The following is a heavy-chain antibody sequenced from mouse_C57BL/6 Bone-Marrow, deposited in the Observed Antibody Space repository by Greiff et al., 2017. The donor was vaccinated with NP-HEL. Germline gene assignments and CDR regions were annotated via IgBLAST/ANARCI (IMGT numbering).Heavy chain of an antibody. J-gene: IGHJ4*01. CDR1: GFSLTSYG. D-gene: IGHD1-1*01. Sequence: VQLQESGPGLVQPSQSLSITCTVSGFSLTSYGVHWVRQSPGKGLEWLGVIWRGGSTDYNAAFMSRLSITKDNSKSQVFFKMNSLQADDTAIYYCAKNSHPYGSSSYYAMDYWGQGTSVTVSS. CDR3: AKNSHPYGSSSYYAMDY. CDR2: IWRGGST. V-gene: IGHV2-5*01.